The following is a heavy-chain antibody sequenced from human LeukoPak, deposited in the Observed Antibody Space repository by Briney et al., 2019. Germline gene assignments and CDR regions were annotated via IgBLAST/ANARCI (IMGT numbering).Heavy chain of an antibody. CDR3: ARHRSKWLQSSFDY. CDR1: GGSISSSSYY. D-gene: IGHD5-24*01. CDR2: IYHSGST. J-gene: IGHJ4*02. Sequence: SETLSLTCTVSGGSISSSSYYWGWIRQPPGKGLEWIGEIYHSGSTNYNPSLKSRVTISVDTSKNQFSLKLNSVTAADTAVYYCARHRSKWLQSSFDYWGQGTLVTASS. V-gene: IGHV4-39*01.